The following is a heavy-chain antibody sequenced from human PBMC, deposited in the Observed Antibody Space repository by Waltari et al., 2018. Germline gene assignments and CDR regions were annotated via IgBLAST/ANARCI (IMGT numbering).Heavy chain of an antibody. D-gene: IGHD2-21*02. Sequence: EVQLVESGGGVIQPGGSLRLSCAPSGFIVSTNYMSWVRQAPGKGLEWVSVIYNDGTKLYADSVKGRFTVSRDNSKNMVHLQMDSLRAEDTAVYYCATDGDGDCSLCLAQWGQGTLVTVSS. J-gene: IGHJ4*02. CDR2: IYNDGTK. V-gene: IGHV3-53*01. CDR3: ATDGDGDCSLCLAQ. CDR1: GFIVSTNY.